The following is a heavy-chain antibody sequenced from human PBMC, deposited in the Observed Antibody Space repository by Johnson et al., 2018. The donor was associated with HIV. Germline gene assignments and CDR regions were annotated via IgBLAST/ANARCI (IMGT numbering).Heavy chain of an antibody. J-gene: IGHJ3*02. CDR2: IKQDGSEQ. D-gene: IGHD1-26*01. V-gene: IGHV3-7*01. Sequence: VQLVESGGGLVKPGGSLRLSCAASGFTFSSYAMHWVRQAPGKGLEWVANIKQDGSEQYYVDSVTGRFTISRDNAKNSLYLQMNSLRAEDTAVYYCARDSGSYQGAFDIWGQGTMVTVSS. CDR1: GFTFSSYA. CDR3: ARDSGSYQGAFDI.